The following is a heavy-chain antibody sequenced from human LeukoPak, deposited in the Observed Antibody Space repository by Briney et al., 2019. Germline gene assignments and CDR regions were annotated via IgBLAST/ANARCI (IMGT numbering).Heavy chain of an antibody. CDR1: VYTFTSYY. D-gene: IGHD4-23*01. Sequence: GASVTVSCKASVYTFTSYYMHWVRQAPGQGLEWMGIINPSGGSTSYAQKFQGRVTMTRDTSTSTVYMELSSLRSEDTAVYYCARDPSPYGGNYYFDYWGQGTLVTVSS. CDR2: INPSGGST. J-gene: IGHJ4*02. CDR3: ARDPSPYGGNYYFDY. V-gene: IGHV1-46*01.